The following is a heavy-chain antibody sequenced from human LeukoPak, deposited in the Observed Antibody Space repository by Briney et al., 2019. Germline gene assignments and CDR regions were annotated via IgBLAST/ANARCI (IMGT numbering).Heavy chain of an antibody. CDR2: ISASGVST. D-gene: IGHD3-22*01. CDR3: AKGSGLYYDSSGYPDY. J-gene: IGHJ4*02. Sequence: PGGSLRLSCAASGFTFSSCEMNWVRQAPGKGLEWVSAISASGVSTYYADSVKGRFTISRDNSKNTLYLQMNSLRAEDTAVYYCAKGSGLYYDSSGYPDYWGQGTLVTVSS. V-gene: IGHV3-23*01. CDR1: GFTFSSCE.